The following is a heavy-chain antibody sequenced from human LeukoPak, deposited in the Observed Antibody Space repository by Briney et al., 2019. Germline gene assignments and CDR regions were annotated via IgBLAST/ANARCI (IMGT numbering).Heavy chain of an antibody. V-gene: IGHV3-9*01. CDR2: INWNSGNI. J-gene: IGHJ6*02. D-gene: IGHD3-10*01. CDR3: AKDITYYGSGSLPHYYGMDV. CDR1: GFTFDDYA. Sequence: PGGSLRLSCAASGFTFDDYAMHWVRQAPGKGLEWVSGINWNSGNIGYADSVKGRFTISRDNAKNSLYLQMNSLRAEDTALYYCAKDITYYGSGSLPHYYGMDVWGQGTTVTVSS.